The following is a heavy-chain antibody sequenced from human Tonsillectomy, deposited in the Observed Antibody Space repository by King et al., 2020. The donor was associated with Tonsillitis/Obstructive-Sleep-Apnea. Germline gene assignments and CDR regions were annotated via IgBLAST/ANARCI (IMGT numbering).Heavy chain of an antibody. D-gene: IGHD1-1*01. Sequence: VTLKESGPALVKPPQTLTLTCTFSGFSLNTNGMCVGWIRQPPGKALEWLALIDWDDDQFYSTSLEPRLTISKGTSENRVVLTLTHMDPVDTATYYCARSHEGYSFDSWGQGTLVTVSS. CDR1: GFSLNTNGMC. CDR2: IDWDDDQ. CDR3: ARSHEGYSFDS. J-gene: IGHJ4*02. V-gene: IGHV2-70*01.